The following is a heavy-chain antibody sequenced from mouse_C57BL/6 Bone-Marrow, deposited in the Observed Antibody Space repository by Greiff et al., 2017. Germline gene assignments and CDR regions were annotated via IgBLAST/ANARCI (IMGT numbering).Heavy chain of an antibody. CDR1: GYTFTDYY. D-gene: IGHD1-1*01. Sequence: VQLQQSGPELVKPGASVKISCKASGYTFTDYYMNWVKQSHGKSLEWIGDINPNNGGTSYNQKFKGKATLTVDKSSSTAYMELRSLTSEDSAVYYCARLFALYYYGSAWFAYWGQGTLVTVSA. V-gene: IGHV1-26*01. CDR3: ARLFALYYYGSAWFAY. J-gene: IGHJ3*01. CDR2: INPNNGGT.